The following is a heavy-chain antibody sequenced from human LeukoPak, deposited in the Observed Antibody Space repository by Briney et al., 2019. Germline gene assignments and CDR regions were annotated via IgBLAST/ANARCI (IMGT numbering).Heavy chain of an antibody. CDR3: ARDLYGSGPNHFDY. J-gene: IGHJ4*02. D-gene: IGHD3-10*01. CDR2: ISAYNGNT. Sequence: ASVKVSCKASGYTFTSYGISWVRQAPGQGLEWMGWISAYNGNTNYAQKLQGRVTMTTDTSTSTAYMELRSLGSDDTAVYYCARDLYGSGPNHFDYWGQGTLVTVSS. V-gene: IGHV1-18*01. CDR1: GYTFTSYG.